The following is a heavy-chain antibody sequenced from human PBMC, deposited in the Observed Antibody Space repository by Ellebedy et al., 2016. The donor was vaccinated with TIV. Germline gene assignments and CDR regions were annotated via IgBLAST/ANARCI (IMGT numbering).Heavy chain of an antibody. CDR3: AKRYRSYIDY. D-gene: IGHD1-1*01. V-gene: IGHV3-23*01. CDR1: GFTFSNYA. CDR2: ISGSGGNT. J-gene: IGHJ4*02. Sequence: PGGSLRLSCAASGFTFSNYAMTWVRQAPGKGLEWVTTISGSGGNTYYADSVKGRFTISRDNSKNTLYLQMNSLREGDPAVYDCAKRYRSYIDYWGQGTLVTVSS.